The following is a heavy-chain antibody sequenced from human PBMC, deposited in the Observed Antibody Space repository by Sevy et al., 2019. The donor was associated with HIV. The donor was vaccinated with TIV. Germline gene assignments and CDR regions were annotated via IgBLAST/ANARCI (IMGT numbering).Heavy chain of an antibody. Sequence: ASVKVSCKASGYTFTGYYMHWVRQAPGQGLEWMGWINPNSVGTNYAQKFQGRVTMTRDTSISTAYMELSRLRSDDTAVYYCASALYCSSTSCYKSPDYWGQGTLVTVSS. D-gene: IGHD2-2*02. CDR1: GYTFTGYY. V-gene: IGHV1-2*02. J-gene: IGHJ4*02. CDR3: ASALYCSSTSCYKSPDY. CDR2: INPNSVGT.